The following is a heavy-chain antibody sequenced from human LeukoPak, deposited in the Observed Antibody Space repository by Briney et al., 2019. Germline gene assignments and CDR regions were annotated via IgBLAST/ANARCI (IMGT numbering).Heavy chain of an antibody. D-gene: IGHD6-13*01. Sequence: SETLSLTCTVSAGSVSSYYWNWIRQPAGKGLEWIGRINTSGGTSYNPSLKSRVTMSVDTSKNQFSLKLNSVTAADTAVYYCARDPVSSSWSNSETWGQGTLVTVSS. CDR1: AGSVSSYY. V-gene: IGHV4-4*07. CDR2: INTSGGT. J-gene: IGHJ5*02. CDR3: ARDPVSSSWSNSET.